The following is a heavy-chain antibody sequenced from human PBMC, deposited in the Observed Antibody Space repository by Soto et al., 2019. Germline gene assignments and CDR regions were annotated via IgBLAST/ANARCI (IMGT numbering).Heavy chain of an antibody. D-gene: IGHD4-4*01. Sequence: ASVKVSSKASGGTFSSYAISWVRQAPGQGLEWMGIIDPSGGSTNYAQKFQGRVTMARDTSTSTVYMELSSLRSEDTAVYYCARGGDTVNQYYGMDVWGQGTTVTVSS. CDR2: IDPSGGST. CDR3: ARGGDTVNQYYGMDV. J-gene: IGHJ6*02. V-gene: IGHV1-46*01. CDR1: GGTFSSYA.